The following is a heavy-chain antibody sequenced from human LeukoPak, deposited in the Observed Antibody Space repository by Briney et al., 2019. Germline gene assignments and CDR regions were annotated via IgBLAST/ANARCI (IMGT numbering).Heavy chain of an antibody. D-gene: IGHD3-22*01. Sequence: PGGSLRLSCAASGVTFTNYWMNWVRQAPGKGLEWVANINQDGSESYYVDSVKGRFTISRDNTKNLLYLQMNSLRAEDTAVYFCSKRGVVIRVILVGFYKEAYYFDSWGQGALVTVSS. V-gene: IGHV3-7*03. CDR1: GVTFTNYW. CDR3: SKRGVVIRVILVGFYKEAYYFDS. J-gene: IGHJ4*02. CDR2: INQDGSES.